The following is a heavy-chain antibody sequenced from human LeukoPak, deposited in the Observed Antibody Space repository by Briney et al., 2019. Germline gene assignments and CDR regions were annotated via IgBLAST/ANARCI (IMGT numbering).Heavy chain of an antibody. V-gene: IGHV3-13*01. J-gene: IGHJ4*02. CDR1: GFTFSSYD. Sequence: GSLRLSCAASGFTFSSYDMHWVRQATGKGLEWVSAIGTAGDTYYPGSVKGRFTISRENAKNSLYLQMNSLRAGDTAVYYCVRALGSSWFDYWGQGTLVTVSS. CDR2: IGTAGDT. CDR3: VRALGSSWFDY. D-gene: IGHD6-13*01.